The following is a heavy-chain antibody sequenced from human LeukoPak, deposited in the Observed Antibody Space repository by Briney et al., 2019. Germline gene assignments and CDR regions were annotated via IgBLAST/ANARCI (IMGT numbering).Heavy chain of an antibody. CDR1: GYSFTSYW. Sequence: GESLKISCKGSGYSFTSYWIGWLRQMPGKGLEWMGIIYPGDSDTRYSPSFQGQVTISADKSISTAYLQWSSLKASDNAKYYCARARGYCSGGSCYSDHWGQGTLVTVSS. CDR3: ARARGYCSGGSCYSDH. J-gene: IGHJ4*02. D-gene: IGHD2-15*01. V-gene: IGHV5-51*01. CDR2: IYPGDSDT.